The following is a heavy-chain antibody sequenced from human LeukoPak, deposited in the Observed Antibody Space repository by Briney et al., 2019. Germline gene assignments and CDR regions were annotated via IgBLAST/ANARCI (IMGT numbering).Heavy chain of an antibody. CDR2: ISSNGGST. Sequence: GGSLRLSCAASGFTFSSYAMHWVRQAPGKGLEYVSAISSNGGSTYYANSVKGRFTISRDNSKNTLYLQMNSLRAEDTAVYYCARDMVVGFGEFDWFDPWGQGTLVTVSS. CDR3: ARDMVVGFGEFDWFDP. D-gene: IGHD3-10*01. V-gene: IGHV3-64*01. CDR1: GFTFSSYA. J-gene: IGHJ5*02.